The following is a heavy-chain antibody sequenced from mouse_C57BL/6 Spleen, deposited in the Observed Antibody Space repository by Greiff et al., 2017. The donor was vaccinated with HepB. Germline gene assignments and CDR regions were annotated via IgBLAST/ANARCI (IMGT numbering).Heavy chain of an antibody. CDR3: ARRDYGKPFAY. CDR1: GYTFTDYY. V-gene: IGHV1-26*01. D-gene: IGHD2-1*01. CDR2: INPNNGGT. J-gene: IGHJ2*01. Sequence: EVKLQQSGPELVKPGASVKISCKASGYTFTDYYMNWVKQSHGKSLEWIGDINPNNGGTSYNQKFKGKATLNVDKYSSTAHMELRSLTSEASAVYYCARRDYGKPFAYWGQGTTLTVSS.